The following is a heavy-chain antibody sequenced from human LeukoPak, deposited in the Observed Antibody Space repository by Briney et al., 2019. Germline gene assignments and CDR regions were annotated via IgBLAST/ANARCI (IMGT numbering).Heavy chain of an antibody. D-gene: IGHD2-2*01. CDR1: GGSFSGYY. V-gene: IGHV4-34*01. CDR2: INHSGDT. CDR3: ARGRKSVGYCSSASCSSYYYDYMDV. Sequence: SETLSLTCAVYGGSFSGYYWRWIRQPPGKGLEWIGEINHSGDTNHNPSLKSRVTMSVDTSKNQFSLRVTSVTAADTAVYYCARGRKSVGYCSSASCSSYYYDYMDVWGKGTTVTVSS. J-gene: IGHJ6*03.